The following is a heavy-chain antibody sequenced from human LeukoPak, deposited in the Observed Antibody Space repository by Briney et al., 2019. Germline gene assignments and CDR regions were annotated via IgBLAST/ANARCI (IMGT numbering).Heavy chain of an antibody. CDR3: ARYRGDNVSLPSPFDY. Sequence: RGESLKISCKGSGYRFTDYWIGWVRQMPGKGLEWMGIISPEDSDTRYSPPFQGQVTISAEEPISTAYLQWSSLQASDTAMYYCARYRGDNVSLPSPFDYWGQGTLVTVSS. J-gene: IGHJ4*02. V-gene: IGHV5-51*01. D-gene: IGHD2-21*02. CDR2: ISPEDSDT. CDR1: GYRFTDYW.